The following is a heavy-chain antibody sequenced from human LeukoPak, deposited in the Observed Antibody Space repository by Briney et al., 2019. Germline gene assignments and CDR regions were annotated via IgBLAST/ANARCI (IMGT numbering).Heavy chain of an antibody. D-gene: IGHD6-6*01. CDR2: INHSGST. CDR3: ARVPFARPRYFDY. J-gene: IGHJ4*02. V-gene: IGHV4-34*01. CDR1: GGSSSGYY. Sequence: SETLSLTCAVYGGSSSGYYWSWIRQPPGKGLEWIGEINHSGSTNYNPYLKGRVTISVDTSKNQFSLKLSSVTAADTAVYYCARVPFARPRYFDYWGQGTLVTVSS.